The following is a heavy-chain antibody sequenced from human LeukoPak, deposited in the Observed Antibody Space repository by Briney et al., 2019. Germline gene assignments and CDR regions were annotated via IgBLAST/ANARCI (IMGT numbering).Heavy chain of an antibody. V-gene: IGHV4-39*07. Sequence: PSETLSLTCTVSGGSISSSGYYWGWIRQPPGKGLEWIGEINHSGSTNYNPSLKSRVTISVDTSKNQFSLKLSSVTAADTAVFYCARGRITGTSPYGYWGQGTLVTVSS. CDR2: INHSGST. CDR1: GGSISSSGYY. J-gene: IGHJ4*02. D-gene: IGHD1-20*01. CDR3: ARGRITGTSPYGY.